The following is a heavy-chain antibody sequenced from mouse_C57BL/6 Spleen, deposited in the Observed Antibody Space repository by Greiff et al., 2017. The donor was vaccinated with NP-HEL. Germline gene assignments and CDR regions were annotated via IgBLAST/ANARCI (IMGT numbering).Heavy chain of an antibody. Sequence: QVQLQQPGAELVKPGASVKLSCKASGYTFTSYWMHWVKQRPGQGLEWIGMIHPNSGSTNYNEKFKSKATLTVDKSSSTAYMQLSSLTSEDSAVYYCAIYGSSIYYYAMDYWGQGTSVTVSS. D-gene: IGHD1-1*01. CDR2: IHPNSGST. CDR3: AIYGSSIYYYAMDY. V-gene: IGHV1-64*01. J-gene: IGHJ4*01. CDR1: GYTFTSYW.